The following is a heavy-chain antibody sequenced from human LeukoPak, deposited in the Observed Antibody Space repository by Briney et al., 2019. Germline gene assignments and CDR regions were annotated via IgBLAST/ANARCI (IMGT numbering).Heavy chain of an antibody. CDR2: ISYDGSNK. V-gene: IGHV3-30-3*01. CDR1: GFTFSSYA. J-gene: IGHJ4*02. D-gene: IGHD3-22*01. CDR3: ARDYDGSGYSDY. Sequence: GGSLRLSCAASGFTFSSYAMHWVRQAPGKGLEWVAVISYDGSNKKYADSVKGRFTISRDNSKNTLYLQMNSLRVEDTAVYYCARDYDGSGYSDYWGQGTLVTVSS.